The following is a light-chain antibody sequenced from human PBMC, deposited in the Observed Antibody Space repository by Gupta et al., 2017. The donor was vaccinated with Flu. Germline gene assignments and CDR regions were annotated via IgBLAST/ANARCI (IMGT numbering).Light chain of an antibody. J-gene: IGLJ2*01. CDR3: ATWDDSLNGVI. CDR1: SFNIGSNA. Sequence: QSGLTQPPSASGTPGQGITISCSGSSFNIGSNAVNWYQQLPGTAPKILIYDNDQRPSGVPDRFSGSKSGTSASLAISGLQAEDEADFYCATWDDSLNGVIFGGGTKLTVL. CDR2: DND. V-gene: IGLV1-44*01.